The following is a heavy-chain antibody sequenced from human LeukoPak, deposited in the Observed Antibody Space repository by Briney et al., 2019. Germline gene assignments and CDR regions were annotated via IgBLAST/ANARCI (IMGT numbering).Heavy chain of an antibody. V-gene: IGHV1-69*13. CDR1: GGTFSSYA. CDR3: AREGSSSSGWFDY. Sequence: SVKVSCKASGGTFSSYAISWVRQAPGQGLEWMGGIIPIFGTANYAQKFQGRVTITADESTSTAYMELSSLRSEDTAVYYCAREGSSSSGWFDYWGQGTLVTVSS. D-gene: IGHD6-6*01. CDR2: IIPIFGTA. J-gene: IGHJ4*02.